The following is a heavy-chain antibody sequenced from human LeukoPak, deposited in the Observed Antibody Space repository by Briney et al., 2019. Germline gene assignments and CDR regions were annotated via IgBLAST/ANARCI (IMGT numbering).Heavy chain of an antibody. Sequence: PGGSLRLSCAASGFTFSSYGMTWVRQAPGKGLEWVSYISSSSSTIYYADSVKGRFTISRDNAKNSLYLQLNSLRAEDTAVYYCAKEYSGSFSPFPSYFDYWGQGTLVTVSS. CDR3: AKEYSGSFSPFPSYFDY. J-gene: IGHJ4*02. CDR1: GFTFSSYG. CDR2: ISSSSSTI. V-gene: IGHV3-48*01. D-gene: IGHD1-26*01.